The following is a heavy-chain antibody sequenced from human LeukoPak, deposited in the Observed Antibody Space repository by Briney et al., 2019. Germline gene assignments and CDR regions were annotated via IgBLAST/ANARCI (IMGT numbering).Heavy chain of an antibody. CDR2: IRYDGSDK. Sequence: GGSLRLSCAASGFTFSSYGIHWVRQAPGKGLEWVAFIRYDGSDKYYADSVKGRFTISRDNSKNTLYLQMNSLRAEDTAVYYCARGTYGDYGYYFDYWGQGTLVTVSS. D-gene: IGHD4-17*01. J-gene: IGHJ4*02. V-gene: IGHV3-30*02. CDR1: GFTFSSYG. CDR3: ARGTYGDYGYYFDY.